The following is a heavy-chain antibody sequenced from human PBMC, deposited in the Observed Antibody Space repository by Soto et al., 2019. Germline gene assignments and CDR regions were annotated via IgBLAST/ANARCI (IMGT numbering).Heavy chain of an antibody. CDR1: GYSFNIYW. CDR3: ARPXGGDSSGYYSSYYAMDV. Sequence: ASLKISGKASGYSFNIYWFSWVRQMPGKGLEWMGRINPSDSYTTYNPSFQGHVTISVDKSITTAYLHWSSLKASDTAMYYCARPXGGDSSGYYSSYYAMDVWGQGTTVTVSS. J-gene: IGHJ6*02. D-gene: IGHD3-22*01. V-gene: IGHV5-10-1*01. CDR2: INPSDSYT.